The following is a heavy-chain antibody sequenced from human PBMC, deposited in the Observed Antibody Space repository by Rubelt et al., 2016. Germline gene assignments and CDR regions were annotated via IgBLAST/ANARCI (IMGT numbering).Heavy chain of an antibody. CDR3: ARSPEPHYYESSGYHFTYFDY. Sequence: GLDWVGFIRSEAYGETTEYAASVKGRFSISRDNSKSIAYLQMNSLKTEDTAVYYCARSPEPHYYESSGYHFTYFDYWAQGTLVTVSS. J-gene: IGHJ4*02. CDR2: IRSEAYGETT. D-gene: IGHD3-22*01. V-gene: IGHV3-49*02.